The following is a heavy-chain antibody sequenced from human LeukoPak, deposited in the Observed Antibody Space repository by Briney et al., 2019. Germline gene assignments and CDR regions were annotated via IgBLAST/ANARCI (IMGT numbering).Heavy chain of an antibody. CDR2: IYYSGTT. J-gene: IGHJ6*03. D-gene: IGHD6-19*01. CDR1: GGAISSHY. Sequence: SETLSLTCTVSGGAISSHYWSWIRQPPGKELEWIGYIYYSGTTTYNPSLKSRVTISVDTSKKQFSLKLSSVTAADTAVYYCASSAMGIAVAGTGRGHNYYYMDVWGKGTTVTISS. V-gene: IGHV4-59*11. CDR3: ASSAMGIAVAGTGRGHNYYYMDV.